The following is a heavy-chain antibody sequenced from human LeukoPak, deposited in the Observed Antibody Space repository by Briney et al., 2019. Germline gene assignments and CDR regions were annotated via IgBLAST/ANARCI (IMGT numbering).Heavy chain of an antibody. CDR1: GFFFSSYA. V-gene: IGHV3-30*04. CDR3: ARGWGSSSPSTPDY. J-gene: IGHJ4*02. CDR2: ISFDGGNK. D-gene: IGHD6-6*01. Sequence: PGRSLRLSCAASGFFFSSYAVHWVRQALGKGLEWVALISFDGGNKYYADSVKGRFTISRDNSKSTVYLEMNSLRPEDTAMYYCARGWGSSSPSTPDYWGQGTLVTVSS.